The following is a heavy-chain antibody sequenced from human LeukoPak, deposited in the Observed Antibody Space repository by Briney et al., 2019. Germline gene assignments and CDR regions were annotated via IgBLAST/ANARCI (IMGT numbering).Heavy chain of an antibody. Sequence: GGSLRLSCAASGFTFSSYWMSWVRQAPGKGLEWVANIKQDGSEKYYVDSVKGRFTISRDNAKNSLYLQMNSLRAEDTAVYYCARDNVVVPAAIPFDYWGQGTLVTVSS. D-gene: IGHD2-2*01. CDR1: GFTFSSYW. CDR2: IKQDGSEK. V-gene: IGHV3-7*01. J-gene: IGHJ4*02. CDR3: ARDNVVVPAAIPFDY.